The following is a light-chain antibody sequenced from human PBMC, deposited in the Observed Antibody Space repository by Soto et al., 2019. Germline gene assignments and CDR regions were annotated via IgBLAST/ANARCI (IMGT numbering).Light chain of an antibody. Sequence: QAVLTQPASVSGSPGQSITISCTGTSSEVGGYNYVSWYQQHPGKAPKLMIYDVSNRPSGVSNRFSGSKSGNTASLTISGLQPPDEADYYCSSYPSSSPSYVFATGTKVXVL. CDR1: SSEVGGYNY. J-gene: IGLJ1*01. CDR3: SSYPSSSPSYV. V-gene: IGLV2-14*01. CDR2: DVS.